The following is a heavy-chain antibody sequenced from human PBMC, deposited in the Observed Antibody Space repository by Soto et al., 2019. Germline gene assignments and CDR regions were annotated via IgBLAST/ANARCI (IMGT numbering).Heavy chain of an antibody. CDR2: ISYDGSNK. CDR1: GFTFSSYA. D-gene: IGHD2-8*01. CDR3: ARDRDIVLMVYASEGFDI. J-gene: IGHJ3*02. Sequence: PGGSLRLSCAASGFTFSSYAMHWVRQAPGKGLEWVAVISYDGSNKYYADSVKGRFTISRDNSKNTLYLQMNSLRAEDTAVYYCARDRDIVLMVYASEGFDIWGQGTMVTVSS. V-gene: IGHV3-30-3*01.